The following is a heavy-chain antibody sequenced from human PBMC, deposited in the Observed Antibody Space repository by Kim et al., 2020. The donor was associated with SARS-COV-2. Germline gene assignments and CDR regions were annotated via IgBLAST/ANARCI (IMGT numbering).Heavy chain of an antibody. J-gene: IGHJ4*02. CDR3: AHIRIAAAIYFDY. Sequence: YNPSLKSRLTITKDTSKNRVVLTMNNMDPVDTATYYCAHIRIAAAIYFDYWGQGTLVTVSS. V-gene: IGHV2-5*01. D-gene: IGHD6-13*01.